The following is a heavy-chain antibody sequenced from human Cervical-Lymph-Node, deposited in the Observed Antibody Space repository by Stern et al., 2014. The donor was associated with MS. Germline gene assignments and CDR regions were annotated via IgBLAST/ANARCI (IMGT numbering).Heavy chain of an antibody. CDR3: TGVNYDILTGYYSDY. CDR1: GFEFSSYG. D-gene: IGHD3-9*01. Sequence: QVQLVESGGGVVQPGRSLKLSCAASGFEFSSYGFHWVRQAPGKGLEWVAVIWYDGSKKFYAEFVKGRFTISRDNSKNTGYLQMNSLRAEDTAVYYCTGVNYDILTGYYSDYWGQGTLVTVSS. CDR2: IWYDGSKK. V-gene: IGHV3-33*01. J-gene: IGHJ4*02.